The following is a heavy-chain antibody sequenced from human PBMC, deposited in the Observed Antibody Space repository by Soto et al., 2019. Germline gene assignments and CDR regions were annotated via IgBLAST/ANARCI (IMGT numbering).Heavy chain of an antibody. Sequence: GGSLRLSCAASGFTFSTYWMSWVRQAPGKGLEWVANIKQDGSAKFYVDSVEGRFTISRDNAKNSLYLQMNSLRAEDTAVYYCARDLGSRVRGSDYWGQGTLVTVSS. CDR1: GFTFSTYW. D-gene: IGHD3-10*01. CDR2: IKQDGSAK. J-gene: IGHJ4*02. CDR3: ARDLGSRVRGSDY. V-gene: IGHV3-7*01.